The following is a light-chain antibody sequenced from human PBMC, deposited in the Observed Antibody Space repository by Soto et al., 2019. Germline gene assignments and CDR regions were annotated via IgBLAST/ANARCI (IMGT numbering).Light chain of an antibody. CDR3: QQYGSSHQST. CDR1: QSISSSF. Sequence: PGERASLSCGASQSISSSFLAWYPQKPGEAPRLLIDASSSRATGIPDRFSGTGSETDFTLTISRLEHDDFSAYYCQQYGSSHQSTFGQGTRLEIK. J-gene: IGKJ5*01. CDR2: ASS. V-gene: IGKV3-20*01.